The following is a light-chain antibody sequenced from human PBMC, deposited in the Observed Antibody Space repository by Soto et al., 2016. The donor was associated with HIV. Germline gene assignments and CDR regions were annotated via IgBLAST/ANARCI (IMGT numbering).Light chain of an antibody. J-gene: IGLJ2*01. CDR3: QVWDSRSDHVI. CDR2: DDT. CDR1: NFGGGS. V-gene: IGLV3-21*03. Sequence: SYELTQPPSVSVAPGKTATLACGTNNFGGGSAHWYQQKPGQAPLLVVYDDTDRPSGIPERFSGSNSGNTATLTISRVEAGDEADYYCQVWDSRSDHVIFGGGTKADRP.